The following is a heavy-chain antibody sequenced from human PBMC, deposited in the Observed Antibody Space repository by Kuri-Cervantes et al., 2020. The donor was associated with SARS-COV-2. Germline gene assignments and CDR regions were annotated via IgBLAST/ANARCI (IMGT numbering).Heavy chain of an antibody. D-gene: IGHD6-6*01. CDR1: GLTVNEAW. CDR3: TTDRAITVRPLFDS. V-gene: IGHV3-15*01. J-gene: IGHJ4*02. Sequence: GGSLRLSCAVSGLTVNEAWMGWVRQAPGRGLEWVGRLKGKSDGGTPDYAAPVKGRFTISGDESKNTLNLQMNSLKTEDTALYYCTTDRAITVRPLFDSWGQGTLVTVSS. CDR2: LKGKSDGGTP.